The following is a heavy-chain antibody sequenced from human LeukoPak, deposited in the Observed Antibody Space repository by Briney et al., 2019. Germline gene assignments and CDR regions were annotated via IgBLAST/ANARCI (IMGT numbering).Heavy chain of an antibody. J-gene: IGHJ6*03. CDR1: GGSISSYY. D-gene: IGHD2-2*01. V-gene: IGHV4-4*07. CDR3: ARGKTYCSSTSCYPEGREYYYYMDV. CDR2: IYTSGST. Sequence: KPSETLSLTCTVSGGSISSYYWSWIRQPAGKGLEWIGRIYTSGSTNYNPSLKSRVTMSVDTSKNQFSLKLSSVTAADTAVYYCARGKTYCSSTSCYPEGREYYYYMDVWGKGTTVTVSS.